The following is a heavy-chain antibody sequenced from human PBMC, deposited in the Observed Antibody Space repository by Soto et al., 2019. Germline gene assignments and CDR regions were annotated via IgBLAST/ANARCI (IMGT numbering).Heavy chain of an antibody. CDR3: AGGVLSGSYYNWFDP. D-gene: IGHD1-26*01. Sequence: VASVKVSCKASGYTFTGYYMHWLRQAPGQGLEWMGWINPNSGGTDYAQKFQGRVTMTRDTSISTAYMELSRLRSDDTAVYYCAGGVLSGSYYNWFDPWGQGTPVTVSS. CDR1: GYTFTGYY. V-gene: IGHV1-2*02. CDR2: INPNSGGT. J-gene: IGHJ5*02.